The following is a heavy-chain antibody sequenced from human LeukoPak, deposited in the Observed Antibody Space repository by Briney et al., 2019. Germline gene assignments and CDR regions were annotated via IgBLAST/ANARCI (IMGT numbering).Heavy chain of an antibody. CDR2: IYYSGST. V-gene: IGHV4-59*01. J-gene: IGHJ4*02. D-gene: IGHD2-15*01. CDR3: ASSNPYCSGGSCLRNFDY. Sequence: SETLSLTCTVSGGSISSYYWSWIRQPPGKGLEWIGYIYYSGSTNYNPSLKSRVTISVDTSKNQFSLKLSSVTAADTSVYYCASSNPYCSGGSCLRNFDYWGQGTLVTVSS. CDR1: GGSISSYY.